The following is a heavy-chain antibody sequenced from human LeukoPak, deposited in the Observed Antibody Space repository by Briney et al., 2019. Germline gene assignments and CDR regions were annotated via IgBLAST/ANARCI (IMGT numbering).Heavy chain of an antibody. V-gene: IGHV3-48*02. D-gene: IGHD4-23*01. CDR2: ISTSSRI. J-gene: IGHJ4*02. CDR1: GFIFSSHD. Sequence: PGGSLRLSCAASGFIFSSHDMNWVRQAPGKGLEWVSYISTSSRIYYADSVKGRFTISRDNAKNSLYLQMHSLRDEDTALYYCARDVRGNSFSDYWGQGTLVTASS. CDR3: ARDVRGNSFSDY.